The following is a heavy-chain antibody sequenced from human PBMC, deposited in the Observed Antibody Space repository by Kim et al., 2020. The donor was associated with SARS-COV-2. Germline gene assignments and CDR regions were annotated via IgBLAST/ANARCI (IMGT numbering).Heavy chain of an antibody. Sequence: SVKVSCKASGGTFSSYAISWVRQAPGQGLEWMGGIIPIFGTANYAQKFQGRVTITAYESTSTAYMELSSLRSEDTAVYYCARDRRSGSYLIYFDYWGQGTLVTVSS. V-gene: IGHV1-69*13. J-gene: IGHJ4*02. CDR1: GGTFSSYA. D-gene: IGHD1-26*01. CDR3: ARDRRSGSYLIYFDY. CDR2: IIPIFGTA.